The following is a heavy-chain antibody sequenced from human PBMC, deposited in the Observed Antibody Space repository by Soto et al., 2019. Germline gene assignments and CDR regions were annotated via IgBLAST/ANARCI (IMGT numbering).Heavy chain of an antibody. V-gene: IGHV1-69*12. CDR2: IIPIFGTA. J-gene: IGHJ4*02. D-gene: IGHD4-17*01. CDR3: ARGPYYGGKAVLFDY. CDR1: GGTFSSYA. Sequence: QVQLVQSGAEVKKPGSSVKVSCKASGGTFSSYAISWVRQAPGQGLEWMGGIIPIFGTANYAQKFQGRVTITADESTSRAYMGLSSLRSEDTAVYYCARGPYYGGKAVLFDYWGQGTLVTVSS.